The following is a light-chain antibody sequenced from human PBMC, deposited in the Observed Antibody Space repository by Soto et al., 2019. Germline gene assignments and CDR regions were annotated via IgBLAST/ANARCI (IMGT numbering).Light chain of an antibody. Sequence: EIVLTQSPGTLSLSPGERATLSRRASQSVSSYLAWYQQKPGQAPRLLIYGASSRATGIPDRFSGSGSGTDFTLTISRLEPEDFAVYYCQQYGRSPHFGPGTKVDIK. V-gene: IGKV3-20*01. CDR2: GAS. CDR1: QSVSSY. J-gene: IGKJ3*01. CDR3: QQYGRSPH.